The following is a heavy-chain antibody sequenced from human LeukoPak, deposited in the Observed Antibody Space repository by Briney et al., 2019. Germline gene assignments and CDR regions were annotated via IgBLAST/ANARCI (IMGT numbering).Heavy chain of an antibody. CDR3: ASDYSNYPHYYYMDV. V-gene: IGHV1-69*05. J-gene: IGHJ6*03. D-gene: IGHD4-11*01. Sequence: SVKVSCKASGGTFSSYAISWVRQAPGQGLEWMGRIIPIFGTANYAQKFQGRVTITTDESTSTAYMELSSLRPEDTAVYYCASDYSNYPHYYYMDVWGKGTTVTVSS. CDR1: GGTFSSYA. CDR2: IIPIFGTA.